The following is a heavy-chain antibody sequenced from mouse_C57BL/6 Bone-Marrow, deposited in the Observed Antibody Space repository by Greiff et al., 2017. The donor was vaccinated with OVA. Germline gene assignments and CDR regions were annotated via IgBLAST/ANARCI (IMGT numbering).Heavy chain of an antibody. CDR3: ARDDYYGNYNFDY. CDR1: GYTFTSYW. J-gene: IGHJ2*01. D-gene: IGHD2-1*01. Sequence: QVQLQQPGAELVKPGASVKVSCKASGYTFTSYWMHWVKQRPGQGLEWIGRIHPSDSDTNYNQKFKGKATLTVDKSSSTAYMQLSSLISEDSAVYYCARDDYYGNYNFDYWGQGTTLTVSS. CDR2: IHPSDSDT. V-gene: IGHV1-74*01.